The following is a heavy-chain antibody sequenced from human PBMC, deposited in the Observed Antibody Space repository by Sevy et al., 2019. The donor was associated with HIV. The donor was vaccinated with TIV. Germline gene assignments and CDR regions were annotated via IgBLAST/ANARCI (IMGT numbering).Heavy chain of an antibody. D-gene: IGHD6-19*01. CDR1: GFSFSSFW. J-gene: IGHJ4*02. Sequence: GGSLRLSCAASGFSFSSFWMSWVRQTPGKGLEWVASIKQDGSEKKHVDSVRGRFTFSRDNGNNSVYLQMNSLRADDTAVYYCARGVGWFWRGQGALVTVSS. V-gene: IGHV3-7*03. CDR3: ARGVGWFW. CDR2: IKQDGSEK.